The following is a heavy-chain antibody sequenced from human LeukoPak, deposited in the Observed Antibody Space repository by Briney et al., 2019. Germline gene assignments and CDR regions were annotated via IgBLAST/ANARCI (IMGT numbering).Heavy chain of an antibody. D-gene: IGHD3-22*01. V-gene: IGHV4-59*01. CDR1: GGSIGSCY. J-gene: IGHJ4*02. CDR3: ARGANYYDSSGYYPPVEY. CDR2: IYYSGST. Sequence: PSETLSLTCTVSGGSIGSCYWSWIRQPPGKGLEWIGYIYYSGSTNYNPSLKSRVTISVDTPKNQFSLKLSSVTAADTAVYYCARGANYYDSSGYYPPVEYWGQGTLVTVSS.